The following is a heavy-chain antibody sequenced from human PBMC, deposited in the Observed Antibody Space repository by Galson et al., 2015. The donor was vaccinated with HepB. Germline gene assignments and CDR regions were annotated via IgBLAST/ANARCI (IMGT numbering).Heavy chain of an antibody. D-gene: IGHD3-16*02. CDR2: ISAYNGNT. Sequence: SVKVSCKASGYTLTSYGISWVRQAPGQGLEWMGWISAYNGNTNYAQKLQGRVTMTTDTSTSTAYMELRSLRSDDTAVYYCARENQYYDYVWGSYRYLDYWGQGTLVTVSS. J-gene: IGHJ4*02. CDR1: GYTLTSYG. CDR3: ARENQYYDYVWGSYRYLDY. V-gene: IGHV1-18*01.